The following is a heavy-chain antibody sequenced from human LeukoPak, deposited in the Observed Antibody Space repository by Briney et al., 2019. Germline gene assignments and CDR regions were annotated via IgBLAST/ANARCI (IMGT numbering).Heavy chain of an antibody. J-gene: IGHJ1*01. D-gene: IGHD2-21*02. Sequence: GGSLRLSCAASGFTFSSHWMHWVRQALEKGLVWVSRIKRDGSSTSYADSVKGRFTISRDNAKNTLYLQMNSLRAEDMAVYYCARAASCGGDCSSSYLQHWGQGTLVTVYS. CDR3: ARAASCGGDCSSSYLQH. CDR2: IKRDGSST. CDR1: GFTFSSHW. V-gene: IGHV3-74*01.